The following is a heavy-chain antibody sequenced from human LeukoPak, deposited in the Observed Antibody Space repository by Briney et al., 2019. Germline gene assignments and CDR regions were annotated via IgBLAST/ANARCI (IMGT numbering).Heavy chain of an antibody. J-gene: IGHJ6*02. CDR1: GYTFTGYY. CDR2: INPNSGGT. D-gene: IGHD3-10*01. Sequence: GSVKVSRKASGYTFTGYYMHWVRQAPGQGLEWMGWINPNSGGTNYAQKFQGRVTMTRDTSISTAYMELSRLRSDDTAVYYCARPYVLLWFGEAYGMDVWGQGTTVTVSS. CDR3: ARPYVLLWFGEAYGMDV. V-gene: IGHV1-2*02.